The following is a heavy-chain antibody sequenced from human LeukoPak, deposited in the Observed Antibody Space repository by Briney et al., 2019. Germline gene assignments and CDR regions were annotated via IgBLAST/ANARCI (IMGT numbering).Heavy chain of an antibody. V-gene: IGHV4-4*09. CDR1: GDSITSFY. J-gene: IGHJ5*02. D-gene: IGHD1-7*01. Sequence: SGTLSLTCSVSGDSITSFYWSWIRQAPGKGLECIGFIYINGDTSYNPSLKGRATLSLDTSRNQFSLRLTSVTAADTAVYYCAKTARTFPSWGPGILVTVSS. CDR2: IYINGDT. CDR3: AKTARTFPS.